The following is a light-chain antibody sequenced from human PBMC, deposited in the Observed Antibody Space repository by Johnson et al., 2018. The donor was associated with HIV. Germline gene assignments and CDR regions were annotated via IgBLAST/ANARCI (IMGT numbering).Light chain of an antibody. V-gene: IGLV1-51*02. J-gene: IGLJ1*01. CDR3: GTGESSLSAGV. Sequence: QSVLTQPPSVSAAPGQKVTISCSGSSSNIGNNYVSWYQQLPGTAPKLLIYENNKRPSGIPDRFSGSKSGTSATLGITGLQTGDEAHYYCGTGESSLSAGVFVTAAKVTVL. CDR1: SSNIGNNY. CDR2: ENN.